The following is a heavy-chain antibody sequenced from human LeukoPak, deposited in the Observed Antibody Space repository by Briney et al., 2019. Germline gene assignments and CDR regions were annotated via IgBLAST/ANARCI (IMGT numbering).Heavy chain of an antibody. V-gene: IGHV1-18*01. CDR1: GYTFTSYG. Sequence: ASVKVSCKASGYTFTSYGISWVRQAPGQGLEWMEWISAYNGNTNYAQKLQGRVTMTTDTSTSTAYMELRSLRSDDTAVFYCAGVRDYYYDTTTYYYFDYWGQGTLVTVSS. D-gene: IGHD3-22*01. CDR3: AGVRDYYYDTTTYYYFDY. J-gene: IGHJ4*02. CDR2: ISAYNGNT.